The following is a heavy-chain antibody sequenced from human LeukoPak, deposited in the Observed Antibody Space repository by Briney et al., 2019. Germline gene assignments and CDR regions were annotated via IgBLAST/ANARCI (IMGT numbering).Heavy chain of an antibody. J-gene: IGHJ6*02. CDR1: GYTFTGYY. Sequence: ASVKVSCKASGYTFTGYYMHWVRQAPGQGLEWMGWINPNSGGTNYAQKFQGRVTMTRDTSISTAYTELSRLRSDDTAVYYCASIAVADDYYYGMDVWGQGTTVTVSS. CDR2: INPNSGGT. V-gene: IGHV1-2*02. CDR3: ASIAVADDYYYGMDV. D-gene: IGHD6-19*01.